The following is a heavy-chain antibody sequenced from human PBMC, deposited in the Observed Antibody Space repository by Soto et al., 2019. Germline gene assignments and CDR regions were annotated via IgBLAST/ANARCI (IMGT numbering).Heavy chain of an antibody. J-gene: IGHJ6*02. CDR3: AREGVAATHYYYYGMDV. V-gene: IGHV1-69*01. Sequence: QVQLVQSGAEVKKPESSVKVSCKASGGTFSSYAISWVRQAPGQGLEWMGGIIPIFGTANYAQKFQGRVTITADESTSTAYMELSSLRSEDTAVYYCAREGVAATHYYYYGMDVWGQGTTVTVSS. CDR1: GGTFSSYA. D-gene: IGHD2-15*01. CDR2: IIPIFGTA.